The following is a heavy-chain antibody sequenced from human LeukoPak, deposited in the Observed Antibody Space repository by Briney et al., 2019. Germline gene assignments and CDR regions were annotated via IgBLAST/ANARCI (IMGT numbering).Heavy chain of an antibody. V-gene: IGHV4-34*01. Sequence: SETLSLTCAVYGGSFSGYHWTWIRQSPGKGLEWIGDINPSGSTYYNPSLKSRLTISVDTSKNQFSLKLRSVTAADTAVYYCARGRHDIAMIVVVMTSVSYYLDVWGKGTTVTVS. J-gene: IGHJ6*03. D-gene: IGHD3-22*01. CDR3: ARGRHDIAMIVVVMTSVSYYLDV. CDR2: INPSGST. CDR1: GGSFSGYH.